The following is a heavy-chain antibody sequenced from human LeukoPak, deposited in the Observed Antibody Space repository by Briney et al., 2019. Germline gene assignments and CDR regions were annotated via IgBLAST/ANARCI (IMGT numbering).Heavy chain of an antibody. V-gene: IGHV4-4*07. CDR2: IYTSGST. CDR3: AREFKRWRPGYCSSTSCYAFDY. Sequence: NPSETLSPTCTVSGGSISSYYWSWIRQPAGKGLEWIGRIYTSGSTNYNPSLKSRVTMSVDTSKNQFSLKLSSVTAADTAVYYCAREFKRWRPGYCSSTSCYAFDYWGQGTLVTVSS. J-gene: IGHJ4*02. D-gene: IGHD2-2*01. CDR1: GGSISSYY.